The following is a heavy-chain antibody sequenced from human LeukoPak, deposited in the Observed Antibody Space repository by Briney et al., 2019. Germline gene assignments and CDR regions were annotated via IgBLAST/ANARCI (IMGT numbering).Heavy chain of an antibody. J-gene: IGHJ5*02. Sequence: SVKVSCKASGGTFSSYAISWVRQAPGQGPEWMGGTIPIFGTANYAQKFQGRVTITADESTSTAYMELSSLRSEDTAVYYCARSSDIVVVPAAIARFWFDPWGQGTLVTVSS. D-gene: IGHD2-2*02. V-gene: IGHV1-69*01. CDR2: TIPIFGTA. CDR1: GGTFSSYA. CDR3: ARSSDIVVVPAAIARFWFDP.